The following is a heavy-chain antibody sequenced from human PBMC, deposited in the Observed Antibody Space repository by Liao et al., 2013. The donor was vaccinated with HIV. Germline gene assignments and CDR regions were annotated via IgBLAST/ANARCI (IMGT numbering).Heavy chain of an antibody. J-gene: IGHJ3*01. D-gene: IGHD6-19*01. CDR3: ASRRKWLVDDALDV. CDR2: FYYSGST. CDR1: GDSITTAFYY. V-gene: IGHV4-39*07. Sequence: QIQLQESGPGLVKPSQTLSLTCIVSGDSITTAFYYVAWIRQAPGKGLEWIGNFYYSGSTHYNPSLESRVSISGDTSNNQVSLKVTSVTAADTAQYYCASRRKWLVDDALDVWGQGTVVIVSS.